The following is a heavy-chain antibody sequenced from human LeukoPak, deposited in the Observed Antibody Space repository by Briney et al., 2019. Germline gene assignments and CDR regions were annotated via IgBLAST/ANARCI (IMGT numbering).Heavy chain of an antibody. D-gene: IGHD2/OR15-2a*01. Sequence: GGSLRLSXAASGFSFMNAWMIWVRQAPGKGLEWDGRIKSNADGGTPDYAAPARGRFTISRDDSKNTLYLQMNSLKTEDTAVYYCTTFYHEYSPYWGRGTLVTVSS. CDR3: TTFYHEYSPY. CDR2: IKSNADGGTP. CDR1: GFSFMNAW. V-gene: IGHV3-15*01. J-gene: IGHJ4*02.